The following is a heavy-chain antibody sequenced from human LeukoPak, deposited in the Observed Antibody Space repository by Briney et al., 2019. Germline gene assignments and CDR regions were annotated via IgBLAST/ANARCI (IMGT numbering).Heavy chain of an antibody. CDR3: ARDGLL. D-gene: IGHD3/OR15-3a*01. J-gene: IGHJ4*02. CDR2: ISSFSGHI. CDR1: GFTFSSYS. V-gene: IGHV3-21*01. Sequence: PGGSLRLSCAASGFTFSSYSMNWVRQAPGKGLEWVSSISSFSGHIYYTDSVKGRFTISRDNAKNSLFLQMNSLRAEDTAVYYCARDGLLRGQGTLVTVSS.